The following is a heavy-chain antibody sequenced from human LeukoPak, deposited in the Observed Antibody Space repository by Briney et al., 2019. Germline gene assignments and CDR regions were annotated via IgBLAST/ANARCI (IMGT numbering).Heavy chain of an antibody. D-gene: IGHD7-27*01. CDR3: VRDHWGYLTNDAFDL. Sequence: GGSLRLSCAASGFTFSNYWMNWVRQAPGKGLEWVANIKQDGSEKHYVDSVKGRFAISRDNAKNSLYLQMNSLRAEDTAVYYCVRDHWGYLTNDAFDLWGQGTMVTVSS. J-gene: IGHJ3*01. CDR2: IKQDGSEK. V-gene: IGHV3-7*01. CDR1: GFTFSNYW.